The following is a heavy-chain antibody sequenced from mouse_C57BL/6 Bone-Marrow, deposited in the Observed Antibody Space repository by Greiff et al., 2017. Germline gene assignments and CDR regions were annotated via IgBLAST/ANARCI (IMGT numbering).Heavy chain of an antibody. CDR2: IDPSDSYP. CDR3: ARGESFAY. CDR1: GYTFTSYW. V-gene: IGHV1-59*01. Sequence: QVQLQQPGAELVRPGTSVKLSCKASGYTFTSYWMHWVKQRPGQGLEWIGVIDPSDSYPNYNQKFKGKATLTVDPSSSTAYMQLSSLTSEDSAVYYCARGESFAYWGQGTLVTVSA. J-gene: IGHJ3*01.